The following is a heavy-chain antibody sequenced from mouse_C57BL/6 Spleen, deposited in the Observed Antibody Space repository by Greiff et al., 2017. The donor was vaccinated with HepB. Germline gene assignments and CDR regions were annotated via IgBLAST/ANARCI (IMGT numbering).Heavy chain of an antibody. CDR1: GFTFSSYA. V-gene: IGHV5-9-1*02. Sequence: EVQLVESGEGLVKPGGSLKLSCAASGFTFSSYAMSWVRQTPEKRLEWVAYISSGGDYIYYADTVKGRFTISRDNARNTLYLQMSSLKSEDTAMYYCTRDDGYGAWFAYWGQGTLVTVSA. CDR2: ISSGGDYI. D-gene: IGHD2-3*01. CDR3: TRDDGYGAWFAY. J-gene: IGHJ3*01.